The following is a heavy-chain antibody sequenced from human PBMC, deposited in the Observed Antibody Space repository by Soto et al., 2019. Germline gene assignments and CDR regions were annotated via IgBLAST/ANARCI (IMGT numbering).Heavy chain of an antibody. V-gene: IGHV1-3*01. J-gene: IGHJ6*02. CDR1: GYIFKNYA. CDR2: INAGNGNT. CDR3: ARPSCSGDSCTSTYYYGLDV. Sequence: ASVKVSCKASGYIFKNYALHGVRQAPGQRLEWMGWINAGNGNTQYSQKFQGRVTITRDTSATTIYMGLSSLRSEDTAVYYCARPSCSGDSCTSTYYYGLDVLGQGTTVAVSS. D-gene: IGHD2-15*01.